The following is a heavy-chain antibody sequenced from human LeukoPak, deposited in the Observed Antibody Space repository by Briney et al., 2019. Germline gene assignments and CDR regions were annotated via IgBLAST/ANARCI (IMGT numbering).Heavy chain of an antibody. V-gene: IGHV4-30-4*08. CDR3: ARGVGYSSGWYGAADFDY. CDR2: IYYSGST. CDR1: GGSISSGDYY. D-gene: IGHD6-19*01. Sequence: SETLSLTCTVSGGSISSGDYYWSWIRQPPGKGLEWIGYIYYSGSTYYNPSLKSRVTISVDTSKNQFSLKLSSVTAADTAVYYCARGVGYSSGWYGAADFDYWGRGTLVTVSS. J-gene: IGHJ4*02.